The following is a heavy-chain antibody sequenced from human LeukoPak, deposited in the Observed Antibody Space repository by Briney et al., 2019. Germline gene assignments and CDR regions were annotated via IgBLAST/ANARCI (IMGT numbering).Heavy chain of an antibody. Sequence: ASVKVSCKASGGTFSSYAISWVRQAPGQGLEWMGGIIPFFGTANYAQKFQGRVTITADESTSTAYMELSSLRSEDTAVYYCARGGYYTFYFRAFDIWGQGTMVTVSS. CDR1: GGTFSSYA. V-gene: IGHV1-69*13. J-gene: IGHJ3*02. CDR3: ARGGYYTFYFRAFDI. CDR2: IIPFFGTA. D-gene: IGHD3-3*01.